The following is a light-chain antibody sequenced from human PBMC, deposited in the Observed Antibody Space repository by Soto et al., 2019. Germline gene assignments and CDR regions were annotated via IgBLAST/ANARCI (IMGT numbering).Light chain of an antibody. J-gene: IGKJ1*01. CDR1: QSVSTN. CDR3: QQYTNRPPWT. V-gene: IGKV3-15*01. CDR2: GAS. Sequence: DIVMTQSPATLSVSPGERATLSCRASQSVSTNLAWYQQKPGQAPRLLIYGASTRATGIPARFSGSGSGTEFTLTISSLQSDDVAVYYGQQYTNRPPWTFGQGTRVDIK.